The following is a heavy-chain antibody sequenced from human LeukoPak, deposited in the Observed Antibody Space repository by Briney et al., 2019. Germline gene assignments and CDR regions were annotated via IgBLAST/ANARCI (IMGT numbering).Heavy chain of an antibody. CDR1: GGTFSSYA. D-gene: IGHD6-6*01. CDR3: ARARRAARPAVYYYYYMDV. CDR2: IIPIFGTA. V-gene: IGHV1-69*05. J-gene: IGHJ6*03. Sequence: EASVKVSCKASGGTFSSYAISWVRQAPGQGLEWMGGIIPIFGTANYAQKFQGRVTMTRNTSISTAYMELSSLRSEDTAVYYCARARRAARPAVYYYYYMDVWGKGTTVTVSS.